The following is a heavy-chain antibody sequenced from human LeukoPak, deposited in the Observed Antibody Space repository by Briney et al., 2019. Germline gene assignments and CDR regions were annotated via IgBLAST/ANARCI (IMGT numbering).Heavy chain of an antibody. D-gene: IGHD3-9*01. CDR2: INSDGSSR. CDR1: GFTFSSDW. CDR3: AKDCPDYDILTGYYNYYYYYMDV. J-gene: IGHJ6*03. Sequence: GGSLRLSCAGSGFTFSSDWMHWVRQAPGKGLVWLSRINSDGSSRSYTDSVKGRFTISRDNSKNTLYLQMNSLRAEDTAVYYCAKDCPDYDILTGYYNYYYYYMDVWGKGTTVTISS. V-gene: IGHV3-74*01.